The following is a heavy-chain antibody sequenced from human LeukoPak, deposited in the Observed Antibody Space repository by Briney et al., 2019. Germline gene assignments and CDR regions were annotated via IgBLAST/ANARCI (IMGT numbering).Heavy chain of an antibody. Sequence: ASVKVSCKASGYTFTGYYMHWVRQAPGQGPEWMGYIYPNSGATKYAQKFQGRVNMTRDTSMSTAYMELSGLRSDDTAVYYCGTLLSNGPFDYWGQGSLVTVSS. CDR2: IYPNSGAT. V-gene: IGHV1-2*02. J-gene: IGHJ4*02. CDR3: GTLLSNGPFDY. CDR1: GYTFTGYY.